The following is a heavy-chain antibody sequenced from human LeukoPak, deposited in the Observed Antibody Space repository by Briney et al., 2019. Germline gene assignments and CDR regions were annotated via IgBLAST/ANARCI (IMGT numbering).Heavy chain of an antibody. J-gene: IGHJ4*02. D-gene: IGHD2-2*02. CDR1: GYTFTSYY. CDR3: ARGNTPFDY. CDR2: INPSGGST. V-gene: IGHV1-46*01. Sequence: ASVNVSCKASGYTFTSYYMHWVRQAPGQGLEWMGIINPSGGSTSYAQKFQGRVTITADESTSTAYMELSSLRSEDTAVYYCARGNTPFDYWGQGTLVTVSS.